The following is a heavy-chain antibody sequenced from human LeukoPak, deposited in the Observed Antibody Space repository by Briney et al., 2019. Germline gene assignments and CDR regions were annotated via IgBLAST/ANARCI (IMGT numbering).Heavy chain of an antibody. Sequence: GGSLRLSCAASGFTFSSNGMSWVRQAPGKGLEWVANIWHDGSAKYYVDSVKGRFIISRDNAKNSLYLQMNSLRAEDTAVYYCARETSSWYWGQGTLVTVSS. D-gene: IGHD6-13*01. CDR3: ARETSSWY. V-gene: IGHV3-7*01. CDR1: GFTFSSNG. J-gene: IGHJ4*02. CDR2: IWHDGSAK.